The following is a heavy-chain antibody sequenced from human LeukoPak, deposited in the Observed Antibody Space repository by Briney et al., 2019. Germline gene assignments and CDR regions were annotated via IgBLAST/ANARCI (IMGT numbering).Heavy chain of an antibody. CDR2: ISYDGSNK. Sequence: PGRSLRLSCAASGFTFSSYAMHWVRQAPGKGLEWVTVISYDGSNKYYADSVKGRFTISRGNSKNTLFLQMDSLGADDTAVYYCARGGPMSYSPIDYWGQGTLVSVSS. D-gene: IGHD3-10*01. J-gene: IGHJ4*02. V-gene: IGHV3-30-3*01. CDR1: GFTFSSYA. CDR3: ARGGPMSYSPIDY.